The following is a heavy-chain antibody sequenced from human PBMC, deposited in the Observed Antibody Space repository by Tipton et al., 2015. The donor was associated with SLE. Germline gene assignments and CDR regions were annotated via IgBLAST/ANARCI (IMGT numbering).Heavy chain of an antibody. J-gene: IGHJ4*02. V-gene: IGHV4-39*07. CDR1: GGSVTMSSLY. D-gene: IGHD6-19*01. CDR3: VRPGSGWSFDY. CDR2: IYYSGST. Sequence: TLSLTCTVSGGSVTMSSLYWGWIRQPPGKGLEWIGGIYYSGSTYYNPSLKSRVTISVDTSKNQFSLRSSSVTAADTAVFYCVRPGSGWSFDYWGQGTLVTVSS.